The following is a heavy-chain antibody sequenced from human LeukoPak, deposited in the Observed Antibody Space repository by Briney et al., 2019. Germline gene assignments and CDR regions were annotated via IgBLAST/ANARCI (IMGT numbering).Heavy chain of an antibody. CDR2: IYSTGST. CDR1: GDSISNGTYY. J-gene: IGHJ4*02. Sequence: SETLSLTCTVSGDSISNGTYYWNWIRQPAGKGLEWIGRIYSTGSTNYNPSLKSRVTISVDTSKNEFSLELSSVTAADTAVYYCAGRTTVTTHFDYWGQGTLVTVSS. CDR3: AGRTTVTTHFDY. D-gene: IGHD4-17*01. V-gene: IGHV4-61*10.